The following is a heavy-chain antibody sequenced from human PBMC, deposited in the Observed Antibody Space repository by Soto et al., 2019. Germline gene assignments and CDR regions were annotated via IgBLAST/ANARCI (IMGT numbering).Heavy chain of an antibody. V-gene: IGHV4-30-4*01. Sequence: SETLSLTCTVSGGSISSGDYYWSWIRQPPGKGLEWIGYIYYSGSTYYNPSLKSRVTISVDTSKNQFSLKLSSVTAADTAVYYCARGGPYITIFGVVIPRYYYYYGMDVWGQGTTVTVSS. D-gene: IGHD3-3*01. J-gene: IGHJ6*02. CDR3: ARGGPYITIFGVVIPRYYYYYGMDV. CDR2: IYYSGST. CDR1: GGSISSGDYY.